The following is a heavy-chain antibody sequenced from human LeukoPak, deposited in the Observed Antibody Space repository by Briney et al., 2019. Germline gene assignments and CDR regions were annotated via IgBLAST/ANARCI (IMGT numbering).Heavy chain of an antibody. Sequence: VKPTETLSLTCGVSGGSVSSTNWWTWIRQPPGKGLEWIGEVHLDGRTNFNPSLKSRLTMSVDLSENHVSLKLTSVTAADTAVYYCAREGGFYRPLDYSGQGTLVTVSS. V-gene: IGHV4-4*02. CDR1: GGSVSSTNW. D-gene: IGHD6-25*01. J-gene: IGHJ4*02. CDR3: AREGGFYRPLDY. CDR2: VHLDGRT.